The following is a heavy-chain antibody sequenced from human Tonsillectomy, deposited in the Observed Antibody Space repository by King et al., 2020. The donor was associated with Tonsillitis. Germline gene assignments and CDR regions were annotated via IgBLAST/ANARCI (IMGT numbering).Heavy chain of an antibody. D-gene: IGHD3-10*01. CDR3: ARVARGVFGELLFY. Sequence: VQLVESGSELKKPGASVKVSCKASGYTFTNYAMNWVRQAPGQGLEYMGWINTNTGNPTYAQGFTGRFFFSLDTSVTTAYLQISSLKAEDTAVYYCARVARGVFGELLFYWGPGTLVTVS. CDR2: INTNTGNP. CDR1: GYTFTNYA. V-gene: IGHV7-4-1*02. J-gene: IGHJ4*02.